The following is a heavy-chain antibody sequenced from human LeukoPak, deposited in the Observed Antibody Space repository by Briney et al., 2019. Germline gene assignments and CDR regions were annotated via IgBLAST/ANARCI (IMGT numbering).Heavy chain of an antibody. J-gene: IGHJ3*02. V-gene: IGHV4-38-2*01. CDR2: IYYSGST. CDR3: ASENAISGSGSSGYYYDSVAFDI. CDR1: GYSISSGYY. D-gene: IGHD3-22*01. Sequence: SETLSLTCAVSGYSISSGYYWGWIRQPPGKGLEWIGSIYYSGSTYYNPSLKSRVTISVDTSKNQFSLKLSSVTAADTAVYYCASENAISGSGSSGYYYDSVAFDIWGQGTMVTVSS.